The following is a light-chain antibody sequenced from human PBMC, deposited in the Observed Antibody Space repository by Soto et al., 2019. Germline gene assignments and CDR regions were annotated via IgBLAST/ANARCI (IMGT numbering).Light chain of an antibody. CDR3: MQSTQLPPT. CDR1: QSVSSN. J-gene: IGKJ5*01. CDR2: GAS. Sequence: IVMTQSPVTLSVSPGERATLSCRASQSVSSNLAWYQQKPGQAPRLLIYGASTRATGIPDRFSGSGSGTDFTLEISRVETDDVGIYYCMQSTQLPPTFGQGTRLEIK. V-gene: IGKV3D-15*01.